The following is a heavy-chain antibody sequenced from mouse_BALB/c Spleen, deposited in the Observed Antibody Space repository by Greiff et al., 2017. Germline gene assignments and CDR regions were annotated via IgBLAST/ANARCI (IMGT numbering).Heavy chain of an antibody. Sequence: QVQLQQSGAELMKPGASVKISCKATGYTFSSYWIEWVKQRPGHGLEWIGEILPGSGSTNYNEKFKGKATFTADTSSNTAYMQLSSLTSEDSAVYYCARRDWERGVWYFDVWGAGTTVTVSS. V-gene: IGHV1-9*01. J-gene: IGHJ1*01. D-gene: IGHD4-1*01. CDR3: ARRDWERGVWYFDV. CDR2: ILPGSGST. CDR1: GYTFSSYW.